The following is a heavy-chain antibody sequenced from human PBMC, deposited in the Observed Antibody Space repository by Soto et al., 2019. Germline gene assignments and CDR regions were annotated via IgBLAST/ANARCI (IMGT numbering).Heavy chain of an antibody. J-gene: IGHJ4*02. V-gene: IGHV1-3*01. CDR1: GYTFSNYG. Sequence: ASVKVSCKTSGYTFSNYGMHWVRQAPGQRLEWMGWINAGNGDTKYSQKFQGRVTIIRDTSATTAYMALSSLRSEDTAVYYCARDGAVGGNINFDYWGQGTRVTVSS. CDR3: ARDGAVGGNINFDY. CDR2: INAGNGDT. D-gene: IGHD6-19*01.